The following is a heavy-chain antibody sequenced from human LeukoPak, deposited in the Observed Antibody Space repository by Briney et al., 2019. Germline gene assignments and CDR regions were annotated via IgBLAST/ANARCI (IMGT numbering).Heavy chain of an antibody. V-gene: IGHV1-18*01. CDR2: ISAYNGNT. Sequence: ASVKVSCKASGYTFTSYGISWVRQAPGQGLEWMGWISAYNGNTNYAQKLQGRVTMTTDTSTSTAYMELRSLRSDDTAVYYCARALAYSGSYPYYFDYWGQGTLVTVSS. J-gene: IGHJ4*02. CDR3: ARALAYSGSYPYYFDY. CDR1: GYTFTSYG. D-gene: IGHD1-26*01.